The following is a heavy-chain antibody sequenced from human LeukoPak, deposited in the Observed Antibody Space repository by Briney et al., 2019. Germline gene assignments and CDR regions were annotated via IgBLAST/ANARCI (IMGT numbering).Heavy chain of an antibody. J-gene: IGHJ6*02. CDR1: GGSISIGGYS. Sequence: SETLSLTCAVYGGSISIGGYSWSWIRQPPGKGLEWIGYIYHSGSTYYNPSLKSRVTISVDRSKNQFPLKLSSVTAADTAVYYCARGGSGPLDGMDVWGQGTTVTVSS. D-gene: IGHD6-25*01. CDR2: IYHSGST. CDR3: ARGGSGPLDGMDV. V-gene: IGHV4-30-2*01.